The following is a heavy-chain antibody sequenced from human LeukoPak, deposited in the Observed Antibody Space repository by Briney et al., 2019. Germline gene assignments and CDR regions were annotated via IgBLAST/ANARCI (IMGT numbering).Heavy chain of an antibody. CDR3: ARVITVRGVIFDY. J-gene: IGHJ4*02. V-gene: IGHV4-59*01. Sequence: SETLSLTCTVSGGSFNTYYWSWIRQPPGKGLEWLGYIYYSGSTNYNPPLKSRVTISVDTSKDQFSLKLSSVTAADTAVYYCARVITVRGVIFDYWGQGTLVTVSS. D-gene: IGHD3-16*01. CDR1: GGSFNTYY. CDR2: IYYSGST.